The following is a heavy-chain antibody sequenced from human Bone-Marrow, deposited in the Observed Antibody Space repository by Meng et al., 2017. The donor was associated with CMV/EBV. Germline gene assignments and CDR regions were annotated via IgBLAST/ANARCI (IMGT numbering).Heavy chain of an antibody. V-gene: IGHV3-21*01. Sequence: GGSLRLSCAASGFTFSSYSMNWVRQAPGKGLEWVSSISRSSSYIYYADSVKGRFTISRDNAKNSLYLQMNRLGDEDTAVYYCARDARYDGSGRLLGRDVWGQGTTVTVSS. J-gene: IGHJ6*02. CDR2: ISRSSSYI. CDR1: GFTFSSYS. CDR3: ARDARYDGSGRLLGRDV. D-gene: IGHD3-10*01.